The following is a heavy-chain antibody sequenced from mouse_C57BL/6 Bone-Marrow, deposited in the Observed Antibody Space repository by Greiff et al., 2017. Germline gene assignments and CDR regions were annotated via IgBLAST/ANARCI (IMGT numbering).Heavy chain of an antibody. J-gene: IGHJ2*01. CDR2: INPSSGYT. Sequence: VKLMESGAELARPGASVKMSCKASGYTFTSYTMHWVKQRPGQGLEWIGYINPSSGYTKYNQKFKDKATLTADKSSSTDYMQLSSLTSEDSAVYYCERGYYFDYWGQGTARTDSS. CDR1: GYTFTSYT. V-gene: IGHV1-4*01. CDR3: ERGYYFDY.